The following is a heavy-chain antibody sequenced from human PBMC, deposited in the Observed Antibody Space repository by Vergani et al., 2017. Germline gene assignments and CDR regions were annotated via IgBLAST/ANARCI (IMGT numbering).Heavy chain of an antibody. CDR3: ARDCTSGGCPDNYGMDV. CDR2: IGSSGPYI. V-gene: IGHV3-21*06. CDR1: GFTFIMHA. Sequence: EVQLLESGGDLVQPGGSLRLSCAASGFTFIMHAMSWVRQAPGKGLERVAFIGSSGPYINYADSVKGRFIISRDNTNNSLFLQLRSLRAEDAAVYYCARDCTSGGCPDNYGMDVWGQGATVTVSS. J-gene: IGHJ6*02. D-gene: IGHD2-8*01.